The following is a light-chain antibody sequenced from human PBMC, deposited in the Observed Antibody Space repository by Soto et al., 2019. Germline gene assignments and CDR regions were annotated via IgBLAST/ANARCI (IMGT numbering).Light chain of an antibody. V-gene: IGKV3-11*01. CDR3: QQRSDSIT. Sequence: TVFTQSPGTLSLSPGERATLSCRASQNVSSDLLVWYQQHPGQAPRLLIYDASTRAPGIPARFSGRGSGADFTLTISSLEPEDFAVYYCQQRSDSITFGQGTRLEIK. CDR1: QNVSSD. J-gene: IGKJ5*01. CDR2: DAS.